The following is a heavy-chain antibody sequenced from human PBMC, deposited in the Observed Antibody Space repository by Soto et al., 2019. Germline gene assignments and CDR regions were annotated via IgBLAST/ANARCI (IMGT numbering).Heavy chain of an antibody. V-gene: IGHV3-23*01. D-gene: IGHD3-10*01. CDR2: ISGSGGST. J-gene: IGHJ4*02. CDR3: AKDMVRGVIPPILAY. Sequence: EVQLLESGGGLVQPGGSLRLSCAASGFTFSSYAMSWVRQAPGKGLEWVSAISGSGGSTYYADSVKGRFTISRDNSKNTLYMQMNSLRAEDTAVYYCAKDMVRGVIPPILAYWGQGTLVTVSS. CDR1: GFTFSSYA.